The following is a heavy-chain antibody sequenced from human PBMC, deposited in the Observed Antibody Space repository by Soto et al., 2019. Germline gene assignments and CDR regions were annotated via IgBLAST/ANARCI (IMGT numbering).Heavy chain of an antibody. CDR2: ISSNGGST. D-gene: IGHD3-10*01. V-gene: IGHV3-64*01. CDR3: ARGGGSGSYYYYYMDV. CDR1: GFTFSSYA. Sequence: GGSLRLSCAASGFTFSSYAMHWVRQAPGKGLEYVSAISSNGGSTYYANSVKGRFTISRDNSKNTLYLQMGSLRAEDMAVYYCARGGGSGSYYYYYMDVRGKGTTVTVSS. J-gene: IGHJ6*03.